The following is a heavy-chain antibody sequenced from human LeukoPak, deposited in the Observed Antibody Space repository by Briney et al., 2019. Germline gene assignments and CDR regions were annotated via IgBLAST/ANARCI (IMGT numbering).Heavy chain of an antibody. CDR1: GGSISSYY. CDR2: IYYSGST. V-gene: IGHV4-59*01. J-gene: IGHJ4*02. CDR3: ARGAVEMATIFYY. D-gene: IGHD5-24*01. Sequence: PSETLSLTCTVSGGSISSYYWSWIRQPPGKGLEWIGYIYYSGSTNYNPSLKSRVTISVDTSKNQFSLKLSSVIAADTAVYYCARGAVEMATIFYYWGQGTLVTVSS.